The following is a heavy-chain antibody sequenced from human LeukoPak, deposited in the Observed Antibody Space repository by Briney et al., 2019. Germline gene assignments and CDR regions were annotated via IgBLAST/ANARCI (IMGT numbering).Heavy chain of an antibody. J-gene: IGHJ4*02. V-gene: IGHV4-59*01. Sequence: TETLSLTCTVSGGSISSYYWSWIRQPPGKGLEWIGYTYYSGSTNYNPSLKSRVTISVDTSKNQFSLKLSSVTAADTAVYYCARGVVPYSYFDYWGQGTLVTVSS. D-gene: IGHD4-11*01. CDR3: ARGVVPYSYFDY. CDR2: TYYSGST. CDR1: GGSISSYY.